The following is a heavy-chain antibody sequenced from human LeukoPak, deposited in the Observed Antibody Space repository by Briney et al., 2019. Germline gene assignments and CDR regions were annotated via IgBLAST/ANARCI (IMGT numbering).Heavy chain of an antibody. Sequence: ASVKVSCKASGYTFTGYYMHWVRQAPGQGLEWMGWINPNSGGTNYAQKFQGRVTMTRDTSISTAYMELSRLRSDDTAVYYCARVFYYGSGSPSDAFDIWGQGTMVTVSS. CDR2: INPNSGGT. V-gene: IGHV1-2*02. CDR3: ARVFYYGSGSPSDAFDI. D-gene: IGHD3-10*01. CDR1: GYTFTGYY. J-gene: IGHJ3*02.